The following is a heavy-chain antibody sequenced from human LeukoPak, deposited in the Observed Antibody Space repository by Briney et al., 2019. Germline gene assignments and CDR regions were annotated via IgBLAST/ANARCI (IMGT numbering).Heavy chain of an antibody. CDR2: ISSSSNTI. D-gene: IGHD2-8*02. CDR1: GLTFRSYS. CDR3: TKTGSSDTGSFDS. Sequence: GGSLRLSCAASGLTFRSYSMSWVRQAPGKGLECLSYISSSSNTIVYADSVKGRFTISRDNAKNSLFLQMNSLRAEDTAVYYCTKTGSSDTGSFDSWGQGTLVTVSS. V-gene: IGHV3-48*04. J-gene: IGHJ4*02.